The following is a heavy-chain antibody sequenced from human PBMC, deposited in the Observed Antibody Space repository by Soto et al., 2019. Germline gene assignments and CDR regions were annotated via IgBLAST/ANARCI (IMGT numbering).Heavy chain of an antibody. V-gene: IGHV1-69*06. CDR1: GGTFSSYA. J-gene: IGHJ6*02. D-gene: IGHD3-10*01. Sequence: SVKVSCKASGGTFSSYAISWVRQAPGQGLEWMGGIIPIFGTANYAQKFQGRVTITADKSTSTAYMELSSLGSEDTAVYYCASRYYGSGSYYYYYYGMDVWGPGTTVTVSS. CDR2: IIPIFGTA. CDR3: ASRYYGSGSYYYYYYGMDV.